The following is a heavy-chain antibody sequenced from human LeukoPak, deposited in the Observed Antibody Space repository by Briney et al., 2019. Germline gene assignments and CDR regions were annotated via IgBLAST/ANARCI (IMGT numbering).Heavy chain of an antibody. D-gene: IGHD2-2*01. V-gene: IGHV3-53*01. J-gene: IGHJ3*02. CDR2: IYSGGST. Sequence: GGSLRLSCAASGFTVSSNCMSWVRQAPGKGLEWVSVIYSGGSTYYADSVKGRFTISRDNSKNTLYLQMNSLRAEDTAVYYCARDLVGRSRNDAFDIWGQGTMVTVSS. CDR3: ARDLVGRSRNDAFDI. CDR1: GFTVSSNC.